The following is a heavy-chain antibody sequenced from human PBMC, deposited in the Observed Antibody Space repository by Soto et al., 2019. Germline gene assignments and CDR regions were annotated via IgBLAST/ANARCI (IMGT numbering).Heavy chain of an antibody. CDR2: ISSSGSTI. CDR3: VRDRGYPDSFDV. Sequence: PGGSLRLSCAASGFTFSDYYMSWIRQAPRKGLEWVSYISSSGSTIYYADSVKGRFTISRDNAKNTLYLQMNSLKAEDTAVYYCVRDRGYPDSFDVWGRGTMVTVSS. CDR1: GFTFSDYY. J-gene: IGHJ3*01. V-gene: IGHV3-11*04. D-gene: IGHD3-10*01.